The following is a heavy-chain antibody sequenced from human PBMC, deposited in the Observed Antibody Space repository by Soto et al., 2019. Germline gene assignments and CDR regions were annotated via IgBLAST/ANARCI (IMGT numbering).Heavy chain of an antibody. J-gene: IGHJ3*02. CDR1: GFTFDDYA. CDR2: ISWNSGSI. CDR3: AKSDDSSGYYLDAFGI. V-gene: IGHV3-9*01. Sequence: GGSLRLSCAASGFTFDDYAMHWVRQAPGKGLEWVSGISWNSGSIGYADSVKGRFTISRDNAKNSLYLQMNSLRAEDTALYYCAKSDDSSGYYLDAFGIWGQGTMVTVSS. D-gene: IGHD3-22*01.